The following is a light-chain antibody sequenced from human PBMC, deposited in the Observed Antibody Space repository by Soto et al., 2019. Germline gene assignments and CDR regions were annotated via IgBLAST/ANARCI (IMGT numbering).Light chain of an antibody. CDR2: KAS. Sequence: DIQMTQSPSTLSASVGDRVTIICRASQSISSWLAWYQQKPGKAPKLLIAKASNLDSRVPSRFSGSGSGTEFNLTISSLQPEDFATYYCQQYNSFIWTFGRGTKVDIK. CDR3: QQYNSFIWT. CDR1: QSISSW. V-gene: IGKV1-5*03. J-gene: IGKJ1*01.